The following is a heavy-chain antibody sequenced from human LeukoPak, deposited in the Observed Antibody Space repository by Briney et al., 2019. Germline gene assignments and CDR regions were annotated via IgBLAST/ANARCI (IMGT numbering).Heavy chain of an antibody. J-gene: IGHJ4*02. CDR1: GGSISSGSYY. CDR3: ARGGAWYSGSYNDY. Sequence: SETLSLTCTVSGGSISSGSYYWSWIRQPAGKGLEWIGRIYTSGSTNYNPSLKSRVTISVDTSKNQFSLKLSSVTAADTAVYYCARGGAWYSGSYNDYWGQGTLVTVSS. V-gene: IGHV4-61*02. D-gene: IGHD1-26*01. CDR2: IYTSGST.